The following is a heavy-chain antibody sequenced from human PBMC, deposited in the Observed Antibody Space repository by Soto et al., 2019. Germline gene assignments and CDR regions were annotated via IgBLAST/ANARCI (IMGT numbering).Heavy chain of an antibody. J-gene: IGHJ4*02. D-gene: IGHD2-21*01. CDR1: GFTFSNYE. V-gene: IGHV3-48*03. Sequence: PGGSLRLSCAVSGFTFSNYEWNWVRQAPGKGLEWISYIDTSGDAMFYADSVKGRFAVSRDNTMKSLYLQMNSLRAEDTAAYYCARESIGCGGDCLDYWGQGTLVTVSS. CDR3: ARESIGCGGDCLDY. CDR2: IDTSGDAM.